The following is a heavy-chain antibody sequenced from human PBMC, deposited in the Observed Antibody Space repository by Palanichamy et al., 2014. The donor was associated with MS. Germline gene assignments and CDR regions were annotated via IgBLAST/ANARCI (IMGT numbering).Heavy chain of an antibody. CDR3: ARDRVGYCSGGSCYSAGRDYYYYGMDV. CDR1: GGTFSSYA. D-gene: IGHD2-15*01. CDR2: IIPIFGTA. J-gene: IGHJ6*02. V-gene: IGHV1-69*06. Sequence: SGAEVKKPGSSVKVSCKASGGTFSSYAISWVRQAPGQGLEWMGGIIPIFGTANYAQKFQGRVTITADKSTSTAYMELSSLRSEDTAVYYCARDRVGYCSGGSCYSAGRDYYYYGMDVWGQGTTATVSS.